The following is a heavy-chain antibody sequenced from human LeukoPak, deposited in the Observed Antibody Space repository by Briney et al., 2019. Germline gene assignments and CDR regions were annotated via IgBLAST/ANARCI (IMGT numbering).Heavy chain of an antibody. V-gene: IGHV4/OR15-8*01. CDR1: GGSIDSTNW. CDR2: IHHDGRI. Sequence: SETLSLTCDVSGGSIDSTNWWNWVRQPPGKGLEWIGEIHHDGRINYNPSLKSRVTLSVDKSKNQFSLRLGSVTAADTAVYYCARPNRPGDYYDSSGYYLDAFDIWGQGTMVTVSS. J-gene: IGHJ3*02. D-gene: IGHD3-22*01. CDR3: ARPNRPGDYYDSSGYYLDAFDI.